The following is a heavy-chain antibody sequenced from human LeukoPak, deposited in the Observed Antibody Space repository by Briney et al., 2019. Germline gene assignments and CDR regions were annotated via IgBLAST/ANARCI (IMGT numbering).Heavy chain of an antibody. CDR1: GFTFSSHG. CDR2: IWYDGSDE. J-gene: IGHJ4*02. V-gene: IGHV3-33*01. Sequence: GESLRLSCAASGFTFSSHGMHWVRQAPGKGLEWVSIIWYDGSDEYYADSVKGRFTISRDNSKNTLYLQMNSLRAEDTAVYYCARDGGYHSSGPFDYWGQGTLVTVSS. CDR3: ARDGGYHSSGPFDY. D-gene: IGHD3-22*01.